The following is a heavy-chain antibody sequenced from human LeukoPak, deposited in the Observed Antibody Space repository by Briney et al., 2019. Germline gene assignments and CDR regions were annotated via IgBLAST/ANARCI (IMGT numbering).Heavy chain of an antibody. CDR2: INPNSGGT. D-gene: IGHD5-24*01. CDR1: GYTFTGYY. V-gene: IGHV1-2*02. CDR3: ARVSSINGANDY. J-gene: IGHJ4*02. Sequence: ASVKVSCKASGYTFTGYYMHWVRQAPGQGLEWMGWINPNSGGTNYAQRFQGRVTMTRDTSISTAYMELSRLRSDDTAAYYCARVSSINGANDYWGQGTLVTVSS.